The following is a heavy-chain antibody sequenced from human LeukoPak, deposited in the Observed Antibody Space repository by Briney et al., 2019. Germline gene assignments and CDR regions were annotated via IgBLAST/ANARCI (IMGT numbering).Heavy chain of an antibody. J-gene: IGHJ3*02. CDR3: ARTSMVRGVIMWAFDI. V-gene: IGHV1-69*10. CDR2: IIPILGTA. CDR1: GGTFSSYA. D-gene: IGHD3-10*01. Sequence: SVKVSCKASGGTFSSYAISWVRQAPGQGLEWMGGIIPILGTANYAQKFQGRVTITADKSTSTAYMELSSLRSEDTAVYYCARTSMVRGVIMWAFDIWGQGTMVTVSS.